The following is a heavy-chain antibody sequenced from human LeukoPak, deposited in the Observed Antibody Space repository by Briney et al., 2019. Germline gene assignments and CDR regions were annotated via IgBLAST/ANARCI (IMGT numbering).Heavy chain of an antibody. Sequence: GGSLRLSCAASGFTFSGYAMSWVRQAPGKGLEWVSAISGSGGSTYYADSVKGRFTISRDNSKNTLYLQMNSLRAEDTAVYYCAKSNWAYYYYGMDVWGQGTTVTVSS. J-gene: IGHJ6*02. CDR3: AKSNWAYYYYGMDV. CDR1: GFTFSGYA. CDR2: ISGSGGST. D-gene: IGHD3-16*01. V-gene: IGHV3-23*01.